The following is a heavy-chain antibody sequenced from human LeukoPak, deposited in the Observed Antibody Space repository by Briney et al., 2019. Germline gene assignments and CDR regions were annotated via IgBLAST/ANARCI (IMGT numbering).Heavy chain of an antibody. J-gene: IGHJ4*02. CDR1: GFTFSSYA. CDR2: ISYDGSNK. Sequence: GRSLRLSCAASGFTFSSYAMHWVRQAPGKGLEWVAVISYDGSNKYYADSVKGRFTISRDNSKNTLYLQMNSLRAEDTAVYYCANGRYSGSSGLDYWGQGTLVTVSS. D-gene: IGHD1-26*01. CDR3: ANGRYSGSSGLDY. V-gene: IGHV3-30-3*01.